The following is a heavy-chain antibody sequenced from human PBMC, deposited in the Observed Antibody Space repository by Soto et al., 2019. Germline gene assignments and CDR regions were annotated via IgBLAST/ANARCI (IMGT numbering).Heavy chain of an antibody. CDR2: INHSGST. V-gene: IGHV4-34*01. CDR1: GGSFSGYY. D-gene: IGHD2-15*01. J-gene: IGHJ5*02. Sequence: SETLSLTCAVYGGSFSGYYWSWIRQPPGKGLEWIGEINHSGSTNYDPSLKSRVTISVDTSKNQFSLKLSSVTAADTAVYYCAREGTVVAATLDRNWFDPWGQGTLVTVSS. CDR3: AREGTVVAATLDRNWFDP.